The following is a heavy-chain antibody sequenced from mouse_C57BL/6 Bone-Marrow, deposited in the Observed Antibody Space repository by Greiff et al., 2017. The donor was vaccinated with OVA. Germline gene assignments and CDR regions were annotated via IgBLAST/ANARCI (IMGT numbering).Heavy chain of an antibody. CDR3: ARDRGTMDY. J-gene: IGHJ4*01. D-gene: IGHD3-1*01. Sequence: DVMLVESEGGLVQPGSSMKLSCTASGFTFSDYYMAWVRQVPEKGLEWVANINYDGSSTYYLDSLKSRFIILRDNAKNILYLQMSSLKSEDTATYYCARDRGTMDYWGQGTSVTVSS. V-gene: IGHV5-16*01. CDR1: GFTFSDYY. CDR2: INYDGSST.